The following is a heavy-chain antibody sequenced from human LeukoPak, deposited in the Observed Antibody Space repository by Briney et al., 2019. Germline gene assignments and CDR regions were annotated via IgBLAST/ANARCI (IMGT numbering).Heavy chain of an antibody. CDR2: IWYDGSNK. J-gene: IGHJ4*02. D-gene: IGHD3-10*01. Sequence: GGSLRLSCAASGFTFSSYGMHWVRQAPGKGLEWVAVIWYDGSNKYYADSVKGRFTISRDNSKNTLYLQMNSLRAEDTAVYYCARGDYYGSRGDYWGQGTLVTVSS. V-gene: IGHV3-33*01. CDR3: ARGDYYGSRGDY. CDR1: GFTFSSYG.